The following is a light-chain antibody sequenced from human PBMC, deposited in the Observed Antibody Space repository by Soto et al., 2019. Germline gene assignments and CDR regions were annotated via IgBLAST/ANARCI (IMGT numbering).Light chain of an antibody. CDR1: SSDVGGYNY. Sequence: QSVLSQPASVSGSPGQSITISCTGTSSDVGGYNYVSWYQQHPGKAPKLMIYDVSNRPSGVSNRFSGSKSGNTASLTISGLQAEDEADYYCNSYTSRSSSTYVFGTGTKLTV. CDR3: NSYTSRSSSTYV. V-gene: IGLV2-14*01. CDR2: DVS. J-gene: IGLJ1*01.